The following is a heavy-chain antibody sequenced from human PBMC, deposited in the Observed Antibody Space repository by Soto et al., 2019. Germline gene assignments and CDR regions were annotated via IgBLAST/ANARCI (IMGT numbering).Heavy chain of an antibody. V-gene: IGHV3-30-3*01. CDR1: GFTFSSYA. CDR3: ARNYDSIQYYYYGMDV. J-gene: IGHJ6*02. D-gene: IGHD1-7*01. Sequence: GGSLRLSCAASGFTFSSYAMYWVRQAPGKGLEWVAVISYDGSNKYYADSVKGRFTISRDNSKNTLYLQMNSLRAEDMALYYCARNYDSIQYYYYGMDVWGQGTTVTVSS. CDR2: ISYDGSNK.